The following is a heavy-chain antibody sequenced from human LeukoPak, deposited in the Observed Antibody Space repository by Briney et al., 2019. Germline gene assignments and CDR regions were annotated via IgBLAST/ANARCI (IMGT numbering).Heavy chain of an antibody. V-gene: IGHV1-8*03. D-gene: IGHD3-22*01. CDR2: VNPNSGNT. CDR3: ARGVDSSGQPP. CDR1: GYTFTSYD. Sequence: ASVKVSCKASGYTFTSYDINGVRQATCRGLGWMGWVNPNSGNTAYAQKFQGRVTITRNTSISTAYMELSSLRSEDTAVYYCARGVDSSGQPPWGQGTLVTASS. J-gene: IGHJ5*02.